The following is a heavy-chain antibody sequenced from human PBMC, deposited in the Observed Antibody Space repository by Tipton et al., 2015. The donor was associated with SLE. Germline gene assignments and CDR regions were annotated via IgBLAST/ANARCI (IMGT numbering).Heavy chain of an antibody. CDR2: ISGGGGST. V-gene: IGHV3-23*01. CDR1: GFTFSSYA. J-gene: IGHJ4*02. CDR3: AKFEKTTDFYLDS. Sequence: SLRLSCATSGFTFSSYALSWVRRAPGKGLAWVSAISGGGGSTYYADFVKGRFSISIDKSKKTLFLQMNSLRVDDTATYYCAKFEKTTDFYLDSWGQGTLVSVSS. D-gene: IGHD1/OR15-1a*01.